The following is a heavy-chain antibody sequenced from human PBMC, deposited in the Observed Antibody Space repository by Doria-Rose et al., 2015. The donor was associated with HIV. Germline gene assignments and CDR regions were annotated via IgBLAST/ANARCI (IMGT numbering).Heavy chain of an antibody. J-gene: IGHJ4*02. Sequence: SGPVLVKPTETLTLTCTVSGVSLSSPGMGVSWIRQTPGKALEWLANIFSDDERSYKTSLKSRLTISRGTSKSQVVLTMTDMDPVDTATYYCARIKSSRWYHKYYFDFWGQGTLVIVSA. CDR2: IFSDDER. V-gene: IGHV2-26*01. CDR1: GVSLSSPGMG. CDR3: ARIKSSRWYHKYYFDF. D-gene: IGHD6-13*01.